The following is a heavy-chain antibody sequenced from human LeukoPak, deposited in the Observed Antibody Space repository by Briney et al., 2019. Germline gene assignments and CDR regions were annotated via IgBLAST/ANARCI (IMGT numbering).Heavy chain of an antibody. CDR3: AKDATASPYFHWFDN. J-gene: IGHJ4*02. Sequence: GGSLRLSCAASGFTFSSYAMNWVRQAPGKGQERVAGISSGDRTFHAESVKGRFTISRDKSKDTLYLQMNSLRAEDTAVYHCAKDATASPYFHWFDNWGQGTQVIVSS. V-gene: IGHV3-23*01. CDR2: ISSGDRT. CDR1: GFTFSSYA. D-gene: IGHD3-9*01.